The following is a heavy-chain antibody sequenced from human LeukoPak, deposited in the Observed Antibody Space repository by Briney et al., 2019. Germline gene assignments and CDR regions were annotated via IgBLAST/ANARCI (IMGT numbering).Heavy chain of an antibody. V-gene: IGHV3-33*01. J-gene: IGHJ4*02. Sequence: GGSLRLSCAAPGFTFSSYGMHWVRQAPGKGLEWVAVIWYDGSNKYYADSVKGRFTISRDNSKNTLYLQMNSLRAEDTAVYYCALNPRRDVVTAMPLDYWGQGTLVTVSS. CDR2: IWYDGSNK. CDR1: GFTFSSYG. CDR3: ALNPRRDVVTAMPLDY. D-gene: IGHD5-18*01.